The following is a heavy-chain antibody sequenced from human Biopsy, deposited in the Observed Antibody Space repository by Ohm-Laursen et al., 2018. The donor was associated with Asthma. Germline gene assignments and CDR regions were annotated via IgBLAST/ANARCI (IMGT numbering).Heavy chain of an antibody. V-gene: IGHV3-11*01. CDR2: ISISGSTT. J-gene: IGHJ6*02. CDR3: ARVFESSEWGPFYHFGLDV. D-gene: IGHD6-25*01. Sequence: SLRLSCAASGFSFSDYYMTWMRQAPGKGLEWVSSISISGSTTYPAESVKGRFTISRDNAQKSLFLQMGSLRAEDTAIYYCARVFESSEWGPFYHFGLDVWGQGTTVAVSS. CDR1: GFSFSDYY.